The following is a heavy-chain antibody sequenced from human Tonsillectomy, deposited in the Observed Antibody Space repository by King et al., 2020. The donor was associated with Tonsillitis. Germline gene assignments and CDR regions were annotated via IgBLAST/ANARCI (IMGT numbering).Heavy chain of an antibody. CDR1: GSSINNYY. J-gene: IGHJ6*03. D-gene: IGHD2-2*01. V-gene: IGHV4-4*07. CDR3: ARDNEYQLPNYFDYYMDV. CDR2: VYTSGST. Sequence: VQLQESGPGLVKPSETLSLTCSVSGSSINNYYWSWIRQPAGKGLEWIGRVYTSGSTNYNPSLKSRVTMSIDTSKNQFSLKLSSVTAADTAVYYCARDNEYQLPNYFDYYMDVWGKGTSVTVSS.